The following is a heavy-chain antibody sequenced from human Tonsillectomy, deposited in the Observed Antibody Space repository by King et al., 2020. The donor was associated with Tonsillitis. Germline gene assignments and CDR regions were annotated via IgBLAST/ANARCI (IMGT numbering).Heavy chain of an antibody. CDR1: GFTFSSYG. V-gene: IGHV3-30*18. D-gene: IGHD3-10*01. Sequence: VQLVESGGGVVQPGRSLRLSCAASGFTFSSYGMHWVRQAPGKGLEWVAVISSDGSNKYYADSVKGRFTISRDNSKNTLYLQMNSLRAEDTAVYYCAKDLWFGELLYYFDYWGQGTLVTVSS. CDR2: ISSDGSNK. J-gene: IGHJ4*02. CDR3: AKDLWFGELLYYFDY.